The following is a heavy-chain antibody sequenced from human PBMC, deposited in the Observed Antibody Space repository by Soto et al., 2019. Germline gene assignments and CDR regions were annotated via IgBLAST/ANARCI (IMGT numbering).Heavy chain of an antibody. V-gene: IGHV4-4*07. CDR3: ARDRERDSYGPFDY. Sequence: PSETLSLTCTVSGGSISSYYWSWIRQPAGKGLEWIGRIYTSGSTNYNPSLKSRVTMSVDTSKNQFSLKLSSVTAADTAVYCCARDRERDSYGPFDYWGQGTLVTVSS. CDR1: GGSISSYY. CDR2: IYTSGST. D-gene: IGHD5-18*01. J-gene: IGHJ4*02.